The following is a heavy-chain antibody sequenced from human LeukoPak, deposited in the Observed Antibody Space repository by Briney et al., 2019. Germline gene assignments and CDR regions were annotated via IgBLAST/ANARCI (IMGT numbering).Heavy chain of an antibody. CDR2: INSDGSST. Sequence: PGGSLRLSCAASGFTFSSYWMHWVRQAPGKGLVWVSRINSDGSSTSYADSVKGRFTISRDNAKNTLYLQMNSLRAEDTAVYYCARGGGYDFWSGYYTYWGQGTLVTVSS. CDR3: ARGGGYDFWSGYYTY. D-gene: IGHD3-3*01. V-gene: IGHV3-74*01. CDR1: GFTFSSYW. J-gene: IGHJ4*02.